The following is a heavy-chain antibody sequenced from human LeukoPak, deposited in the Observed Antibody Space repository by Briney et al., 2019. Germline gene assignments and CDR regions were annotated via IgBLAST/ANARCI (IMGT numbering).Heavy chain of an antibody. CDR2: ISTSSSYI. J-gene: IGHJ6*04. V-gene: IGHV3-21*01. CDR3: AELGITMIGGV. D-gene: IGHD3-10*02. CDR1: GFTFSSYN. Sequence: GGSLRLSCAASGFTFSSYNMNWVRQAPGKGLEWVSSISTSSSYIYYADSLKGRFTISRDNARNSLYLQMNSLRAEDTAVYYCAELGITMIGGVWGKGTTVTISS.